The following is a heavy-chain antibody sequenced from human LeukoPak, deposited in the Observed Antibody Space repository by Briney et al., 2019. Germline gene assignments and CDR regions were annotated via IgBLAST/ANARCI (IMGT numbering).Heavy chain of an antibody. CDR3: ARGYSSSPYYYYGMVV. CDR1: GGSISSSGYY. V-gene: IGHV4-39*01. D-gene: IGHD6-13*01. Sequence: SETLSLTCTVSGGSISSSGYYWGWIRQPPGKGLEWIGTFYYSGSTYYNPSLKSRVTISVDTSKNQFSLKPISVTAADTAVYYCARGYSSSPYYYYGMVVWGQGTTVTVSS. J-gene: IGHJ6*02. CDR2: FYYSGST.